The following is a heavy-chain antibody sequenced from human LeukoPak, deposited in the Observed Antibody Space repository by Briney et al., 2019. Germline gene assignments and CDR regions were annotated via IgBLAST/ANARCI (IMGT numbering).Heavy chain of an antibody. D-gene: IGHD3-9*01. Sequence: PGGSLRLSCAASGFTFSSYSMNWVRQAPGKGLEWVSSISSSSSYIYYADSVKGRFTISRDNAKNSLYLQMNSLRAEDTAVYYCARASGNYDILTGYPFDYWGQGTLVTVSS. CDR3: ARASGNYDILTGYPFDY. J-gene: IGHJ4*02. V-gene: IGHV3-21*01. CDR1: GFTFSSYS. CDR2: ISSSSSYI.